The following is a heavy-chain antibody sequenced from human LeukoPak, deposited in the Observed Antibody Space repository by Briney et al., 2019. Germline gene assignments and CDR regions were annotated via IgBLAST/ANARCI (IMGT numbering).Heavy chain of an antibody. D-gene: IGHD2-2*01. Sequence: GGSLRLSCAASGFTFSGSAMHWVRQASGKGLEWVGRIRSKANSYARAYAASVKGRFTISRDDSKNTAYLQMNSLKTEDTAVYYCTSHIVVVPAAIQDYWGQGTLVTVSS. CDR3: TSHIVVVPAAIQDY. CDR1: GFTFSGSA. CDR2: IRSKANSYAR. V-gene: IGHV3-73*01. J-gene: IGHJ4*02.